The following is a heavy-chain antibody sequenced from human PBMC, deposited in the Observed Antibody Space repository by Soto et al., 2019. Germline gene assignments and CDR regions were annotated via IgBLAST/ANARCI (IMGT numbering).Heavy chain of an antibody. CDR1: GYTFTSYA. CDR3: AAGSNYYGMDV. J-gene: IGHJ6*02. V-gene: IGHV1-3*01. Sequence: ASVKVSCKASGYTFTSYAMHWVRQAPGQRLEWMGWINAGNGNTKYSQKFQGRVTITRDMSTSTAYMELSSLRSEDTAVYYCAAGSNYYGMDVWGQGTTVTVSS. D-gene: IGHD6-13*01. CDR2: INAGNGNT.